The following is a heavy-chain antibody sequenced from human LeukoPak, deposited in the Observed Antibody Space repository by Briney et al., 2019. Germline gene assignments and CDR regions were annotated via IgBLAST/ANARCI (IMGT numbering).Heavy chain of an antibody. V-gene: IGHV4-39*01. J-gene: IGHJ3*02. CDR1: GGSISSSSYY. CDR2: IYYSGST. D-gene: IGHD3-22*01. CDR3: ARHRMYYYDSSGRGVADAFDI. Sequence: SETLSLTCTVSGGSISSSSYYWGWIRQPPGKGLEWIGSIYYSGSTYYNPSLKGRVTISVDTSKNQFSLKLSSVTAADTAVYYCARHRMYYYDSSGRGVADAFDIWGQGTMVTVSS.